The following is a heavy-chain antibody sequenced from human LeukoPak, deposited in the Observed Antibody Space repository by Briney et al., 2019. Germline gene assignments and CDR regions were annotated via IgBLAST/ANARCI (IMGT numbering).Heavy chain of an antibody. J-gene: IGHJ3*02. V-gene: IGHV4-59*01. CDR1: GGSISSYY. CDR2: IYYSGST. CDR3: ARDISGGNDAFDI. D-gene: IGHD4-23*01. Sequence: SETLSLTCTVSGGSISSYYWSWIRQPPGKGLEGIGYIYYSGSTNYNPSLKSRVTISVDTSKNQFSLKLSSVTAADTAVYYCARDISGGNDAFDIWGQGTMVTVSS.